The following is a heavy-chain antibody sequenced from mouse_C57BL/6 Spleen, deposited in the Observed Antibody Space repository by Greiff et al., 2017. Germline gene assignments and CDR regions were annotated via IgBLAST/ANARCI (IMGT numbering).Heavy chain of an antibody. D-gene: IGHD2-4*01. Sequence: EVKLVESGGDLVKPGGSLKLSCAASGFTFSSYGMSWVRQTPDKRLEWVATISSGGSYTYYPDSVKGRFTISRDNAKNTLYLQMSSLKSEDTAMYYCARHYDYDGGYAMDYWGQGTSVTVSS. CDR1: GFTFSSYG. V-gene: IGHV5-6*01. J-gene: IGHJ4*01. CDR3: ARHYDYDGGYAMDY. CDR2: ISSGGSYT.